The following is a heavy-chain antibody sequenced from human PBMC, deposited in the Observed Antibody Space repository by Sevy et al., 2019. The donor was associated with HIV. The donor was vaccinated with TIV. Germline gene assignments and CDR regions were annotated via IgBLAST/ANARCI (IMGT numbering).Heavy chain of an antibody. Sequence: GGSLRLSCAASGFTFSNAWMSWVRQAPGKGLEWVGRIKSKTDGGTTDYAAPVKGRFTISRDDSKSIVHLQMNSLKTEDTAVYYCTRALATVDTPEYYFDYWGQGTLVTVSS. CDR2: IKSKTDGGTT. J-gene: IGHJ4*02. V-gene: IGHV3-15*01. CDR1: GFTFSNAW. D-gene: IGHD4-17*01. CDR3: TRALATVDTPEYYFDY.